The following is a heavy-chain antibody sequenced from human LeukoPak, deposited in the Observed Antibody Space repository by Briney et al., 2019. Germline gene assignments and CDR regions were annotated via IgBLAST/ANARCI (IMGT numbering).Heavy chain of an antibody. CDR2: IYYSGST. D-gene: IGHD3-3*01. J-gene: IGHJ5*02. Sequence: SETLSLTCTVSGGSISSYYWSWIRQPPGKGLEWIGYIYYSGSTNYNPSLKSRVTISVDTSKNQFSLKLSSVTAADTAVYYCARLGGAQYYDFWSGYSNWFDPWGQGALVTVSS. V-gene: IGHV4-59*08. CDR1: GGSISSYY. CDR3: ARLGGAQYYDFWSGYSNWFDP.